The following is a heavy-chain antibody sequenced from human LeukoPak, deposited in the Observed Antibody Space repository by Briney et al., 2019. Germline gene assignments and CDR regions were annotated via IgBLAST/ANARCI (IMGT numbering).Heavy chain of an antibody. Sequence: ASVKVSCKASGYTFTSYGISWVRQAPGQRLEWMGWISAYNGNTNYAQKLQGRVTMTTDTSTSTAYMELRSLRSDDTAVYYCARDQAAGTGFFGFDYWGQGTLVTVSS. D-gene: IGHD6-13*01. CDR2: ISAYNGNT. J-gene: IGHJ4*02. CDR1: GYTFTSYG. V-gene: IGHV1-18*01. CDR3: ARDQAAGTGFFGFDY.